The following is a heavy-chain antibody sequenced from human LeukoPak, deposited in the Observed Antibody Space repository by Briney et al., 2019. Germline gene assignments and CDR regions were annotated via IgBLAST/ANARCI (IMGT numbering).Heavy chain of an antibody. J-gene: IGHJ4*02. D-gene: IGHD3-22*01. Sequence: GGSLRLSCAASGFTFSSYSMNWVRQAPGKGLEWVSSISSSSSYIYYADSVKGRFTISRDNAKNSLYLQMNSLRAEDTAVYYCAKDRYYYDSSIGLYYFDYWGQGTLVTVSS. CDR2: ISSSSSYI. CDR3: AKDRYYYDSSIGLYYFDY. V-gene: IGHV3-21*04. CDR1: GFTFSSYS.